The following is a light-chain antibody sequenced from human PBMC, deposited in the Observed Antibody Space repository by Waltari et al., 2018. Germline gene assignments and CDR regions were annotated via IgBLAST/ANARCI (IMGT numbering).Light chain of an antibody. CDR1: SSDVGGYNY. Sequence: QSALTQPRSVSGSPGQSVTIPCTGTSSDVGGYNYVSWYQQHPGKAPKLMIYDVSKRPSGVPDRFSGSKSGNTASLTISGLQAEDEADYYCCSYAGSYTFHVVFGGGTKLTVL. CDR3: CSYAGSYTFHVV. V-gene: IGLV2-11*01. CDR2: DVS. J-gene: IGLJ2*01.